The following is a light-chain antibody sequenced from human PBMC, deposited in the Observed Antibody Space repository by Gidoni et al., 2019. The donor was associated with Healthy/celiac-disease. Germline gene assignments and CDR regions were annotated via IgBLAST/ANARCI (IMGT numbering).Light chain of an antibody. V-gene: IGLV2-14*01. CDR2: EVS. CDR1: SSDVGGYNY. CDR3: SSYTSSSTPYV. Sequence: QSALTQPASVSGSPGQSLTISCTGTSSDVGGYNYVSWYHQHPGKAPKLMIYEVSNRPSGVSNRFSGSKSGNTASLTISGLQAEDEADYYCSSYTSSSTPYVFGTGTKVTVL. J-gene: IGLJ1*01.